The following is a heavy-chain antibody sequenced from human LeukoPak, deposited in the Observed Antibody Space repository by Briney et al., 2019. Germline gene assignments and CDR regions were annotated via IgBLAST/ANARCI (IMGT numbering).Heavy chain of an antibody. CDR3: ARDGKISPYYGMDV. D-gene: IGHD1-26*01. V-gene: IGHV4-4*07. CDR1: GGSISNYY. CDR2: IYTSGST. J-gene: IGHJ6*02. Sequence: SETLSLTCTVSGGSISNYYWSWIRQPAGKGLEWIGRIYTSGSTNYNPSLKSRVTISVDTSKNQFSLKLSSVTAADTAVYYCARDGKISPYYGMDVWGQGTTVTVSS.